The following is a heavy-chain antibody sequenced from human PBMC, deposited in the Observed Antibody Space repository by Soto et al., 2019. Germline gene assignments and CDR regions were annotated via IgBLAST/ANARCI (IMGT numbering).Heavy chain of an antibody. CDR1: GITLRDYT. V-gene: IGHV3-49*03. CDR3: TRDGRYSGYPPPAF. J-gene: IGHJ4*02. D-gene: IGHD5-12*01. Sequence: GSSLRLPVTPPGITLRDYTMSWFRQAPGKGLEWVGFIRSKSYGGTTKHAASVKGRFTISRDDSKSIAYLQMNSLKAEDTAVYHCTRDGRYSGYPPPAFWGQGTLVTVSS. CDR2: IRSKSYGGTT.